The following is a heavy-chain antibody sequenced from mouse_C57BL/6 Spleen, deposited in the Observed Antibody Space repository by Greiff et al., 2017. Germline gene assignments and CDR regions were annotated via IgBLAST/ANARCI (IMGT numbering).Heavy chain of an antibody. J-gene: IGHJ2*01. CDR3: ARVWDGYHHFDY. D-gene: IGHD2-3*01. Sequence: VQLQQPGAELVKPGASVKMSCKASGYTFTSYWITWVKQRPGQGLEWIGDIYPGSGSTNYNEKFKSKATLTVDTSSSTAYMQLSSLTSEDSAVYYCARVWDGYHHFDYWGQGTTLTVSS. V-gene: IGHV1-55*01. CDR1: GYTFTSYW. CDR2: IYPGSGST.